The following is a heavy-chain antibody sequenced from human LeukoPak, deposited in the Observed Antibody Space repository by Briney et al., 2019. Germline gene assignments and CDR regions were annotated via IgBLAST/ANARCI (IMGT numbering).Heavy chain of an antibody. V-gene: IGHV4-39*01. Sequence: SETLSLTCTVSGGSISSSNYFWVWIRQPPGKGLEWIGSSYYSGNTYYNPSPKSRVTISVDTSKNHFPLDLRSVMAADTAVYYCARHGNVVVVPAAKGFDYWGQGTQVTVSS. CDR2: SYYSGNT. CDR1: GGSISSSNYF. J-gene: IGHJ4*02. D-gene: IGHD2-2*01. CDR3: ARHGNVVVVPAAKGFDY.